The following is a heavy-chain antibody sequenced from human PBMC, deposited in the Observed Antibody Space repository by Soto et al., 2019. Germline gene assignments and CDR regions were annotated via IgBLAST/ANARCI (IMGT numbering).Heavy chain of an antibody. CDR2: IYYSVST. V-gene: IGHV4-31*03. D-gene: IGHD2-2*02. CDR3: ARRGVPATAIPYYYYMDV. J-gene: IGHJ6*03. Sequence: SETLSLTCTFSCFFISMCCYYLCWIRQPPGKGLEWIGYIYYSVSTYYNPSLKSRVTISVDTSKNQFSLKLSSVTAADTAVYYCARRGVPATAIPYYYYMDVWGKGTTVTVSS. CDR1: CFFISMCCYY.